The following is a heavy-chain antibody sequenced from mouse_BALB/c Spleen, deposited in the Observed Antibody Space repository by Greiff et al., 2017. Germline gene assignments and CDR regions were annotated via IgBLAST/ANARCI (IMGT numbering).Heavy chain of an antibody. CDR1: GYTFTNYW. CDR3: ARSKYGNRGEFDY. D-gene: IGHD2-10*02. CDR2: IYPGGGYT. J-gene: IGHJ2*01. Sequence: QVQLKESGAELVRPGTSVKISCKASGYTFTNYWLGWVKQRPGHGLEWIGDIYPGGGYTNYNEKFKGKATLTADTSSSTAYMQLSSLTSEDSAVYFCARSKYGNRGEFDYWGQGTTLTVSS. V-gene: IGHV1-63*02.